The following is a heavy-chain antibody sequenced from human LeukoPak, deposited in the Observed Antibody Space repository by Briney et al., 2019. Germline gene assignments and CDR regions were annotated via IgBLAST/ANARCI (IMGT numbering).Heavy chain of an antibody. CDR1: GGSFSGYY. Sequence: SETLSLTCAVYGGSFSGYYWSWIRQPPGKGLEWIGEINHSGSTNYNPSLKSRVTISVDTSKNQFSLKLSSVTAADTAVYYCARVGDGYNLPFDYWGQGTLVTVSS. V-gene: IGHV4-34*01. CDR2: INHSGST. J-gene: IGHJ4*02. D-gene: IGHD5-24*01. CDR3: ARVGDGYNLPFDY.